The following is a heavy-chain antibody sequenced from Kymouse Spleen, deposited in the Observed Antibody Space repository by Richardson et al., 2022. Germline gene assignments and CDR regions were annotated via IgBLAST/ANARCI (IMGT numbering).Heavy chain of an antibody. V-gene: IGHV4-34*01. CDR1: GGSFSGYY. CDR2: INHSGST. J-gene: IGHJ4*02. D-gene: IGHD3-3*01. CDR3: ARVDDFWSGYCFDY. Sequence: QVQLQQWGAGLLKPSETLSLTCAVYGGSFSGYYWSWIRQPPGKGLEWIGEINHSGSTNYNPSLKSRVTISVDTSKNQFSLKLSSVTAADTAVYYCARVDDFWSGYCFDYWGQGTLVTVSS.